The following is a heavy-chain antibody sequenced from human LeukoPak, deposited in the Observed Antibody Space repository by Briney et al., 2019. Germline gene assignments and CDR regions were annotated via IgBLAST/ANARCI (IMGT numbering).Heavy chain of an antibody. CDR1: GYTFTDYY. V-gene: IGHV1-2*02. J-gene: IGHJ4*02. CDR3: ARDYFDSYFYDSSGYPLDY. Sequence: AASVKVSCKTSGYTFTDYYIHWVRQAPGQGLEWMGWINPNGGGTNSAQNFQGRVSMTRDTSISTAYMELSRLRSNDTAVYYCARDYFDSYFYDSSGYPLDYWGQGTLVTVSS. CDR2: INPNGGGT. D-gene: IGHD3-22*01.